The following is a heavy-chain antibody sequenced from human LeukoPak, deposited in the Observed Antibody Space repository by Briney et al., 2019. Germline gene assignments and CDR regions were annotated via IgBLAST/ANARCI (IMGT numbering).Heavy chain of an antibody. D-gene: IGHD2-15*01. CDR3: ARPGYCSGGSCYPVHFDY. CDR1: GYSFTSYW. V-gene: IGHV5-51*01. CDR2: IYPGDSDT. Sequence: GESLKISCQGSGYSFTSYWVGWVRQMPGKGLEWMGIIYPGDSDTRYSPSFQGPVTISADKSISTAYLQWSSLKASDTAMYYCARPGYCSGGSCYPVHFDYWGQGTLVTVSS. J-gene: IGHJ4*02.